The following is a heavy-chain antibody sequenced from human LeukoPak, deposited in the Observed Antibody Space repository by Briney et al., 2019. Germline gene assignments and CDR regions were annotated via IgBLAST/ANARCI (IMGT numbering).Heavy chain of an antibody. CDR3: ARGASVVAGSDDVFDI. J-gene: IGHJ3*02. CDR1: GFTFSSYS. Sequence: GGSLRLSCAASGFTFSSYSMNWVRQAPGKGLEWVSSISTSSSYIYYADSVKGRFTISRDDAKKSLYLQMNSLRADDTAVYYCARGASVVAGSDDVFDIWGQGTMVTVSS. V-gene: IGHV3-21*01. D-gene: IGHD6-19*01. CDR2: ISTSSSYI.